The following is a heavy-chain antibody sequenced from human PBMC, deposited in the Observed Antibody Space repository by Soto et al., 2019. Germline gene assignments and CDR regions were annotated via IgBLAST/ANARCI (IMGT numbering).Heavy chain of an antibody. CDR2: ISWNSGSI. D-gene: IGHD6-13*01. V-gene: IGHV3-9*01. CDR3: AKDLVYSSSSGAFDF. CDR1: GFTFDDYA. J-gene: IGHJ3*01. Sequence: EVQLVESGGGLVQPGRSLRLSCAASGFTFDDYAMHWVRQAPGKGLEWVSGISWNSGSIGYADSVKGRFTISRDNAKNSLNLQMNSLRAEDTALYYCAKDLVYSSSSGAFDFWGQGTMVTVSS.